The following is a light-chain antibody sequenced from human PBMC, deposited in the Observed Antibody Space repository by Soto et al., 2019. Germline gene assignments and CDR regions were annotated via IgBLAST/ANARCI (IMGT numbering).Light chain of an antibody. V-gene: IGLV2-14*01. Sequence: QSALTQPASVSRSPGQSITISCTGTTSDIGNNEYVSWYQQHPGKAPQLIIYEVVNRPSGVSNRFSVSKSGNTASLTISGLQAEDEADYYCSSYTPTTWVFGGGTKVTVL. CDR2: EVV. CDR3: SSYTPTTWV. CDR1: TSDIGNNEY. J-gene: IGLJ3*02.